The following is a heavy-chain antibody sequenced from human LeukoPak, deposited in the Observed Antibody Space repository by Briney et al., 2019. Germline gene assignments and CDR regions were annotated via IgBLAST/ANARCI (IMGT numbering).Heavy chain of an antibody. Sequence: GRSLRLSCAASRFTFSSYAMNWVRQAPGKGLEWVAVISYDGSNKYYADSVKGRFTISRDDSKNTVYVQMDSLRAEDTAVYYCARDLSYGSLDFGVWGQGSLVTVSS. V-gene: IGHV3-30-3*01. CDR3: ARDLSYGSLDFGV. J-gene: IGHJ1*01. CDR2: ISYDGSNK. CDR1: RFTFSSYA. D-gene: IGHD5-18*01.